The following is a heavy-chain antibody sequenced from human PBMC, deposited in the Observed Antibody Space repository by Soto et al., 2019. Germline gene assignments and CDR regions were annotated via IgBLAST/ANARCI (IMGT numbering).Heavy chain of an antibody. D-gene: IGHD2-15*01. CDR2: IQSGGTT. Sequence: EVQLVESGGGLVQPGGSLRLSCAASGFTVSSKYMTWVRQAPGKGLEWVSLIQSGGTTYYADSVKGRFTISRDTSENTLHLPMDSLRVADTAVYYCARDDVFCDGGRCYGIPLDVWGKGNTLTVSS. CDR3: ARDDVFCDGGRCYGIPLDV. V-gene: IGHV3-66*01. CDR1: GFTVSSKY. J-gene: IGHJ6*04.